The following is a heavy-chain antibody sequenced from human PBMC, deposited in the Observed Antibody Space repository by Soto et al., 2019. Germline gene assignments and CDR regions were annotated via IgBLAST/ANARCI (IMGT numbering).Heavy chain of an antibody. Sequence: SETLSLTCTVSGGAFTIIPYFWGWIRQPPGKGLEWIGSISDGGSTYSNPSLNDRVTISVDTSKSQFSLRLRSVTAADTAVYYCAKHKSHYDGSGDYFGYYFDYWGQGXLVTVSS. CDR2: ISDGGST. CDR3: AKHKSHYDGSGDYFGYYFDY. J-gene: IGHJ4*02. V-gene: IGHV4-39*01. D-gene: IGHD3-22*01. CDR1: GGAFTIIPYF.